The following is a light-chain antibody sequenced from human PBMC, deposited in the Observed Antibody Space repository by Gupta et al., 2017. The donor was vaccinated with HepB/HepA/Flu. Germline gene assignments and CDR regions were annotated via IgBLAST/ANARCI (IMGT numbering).Light chain of an antibody. CDR2: RNN. V-gene: IGLV1-47*01. CDR1: SSNIGSNY. J-gene: IGLJ3*02. Sequence: QSVLTQPPSASGTPGQRVTISCSGSSSNIGSNYIYWYQQFPGTAPKLLIYRNNQRPSWVPARFSGSKSDASASLTISGLRAEDEAEYFCAAWDDSRSGWVFGGGTKLTVL. CDR3: AAWDDSRSGWV.